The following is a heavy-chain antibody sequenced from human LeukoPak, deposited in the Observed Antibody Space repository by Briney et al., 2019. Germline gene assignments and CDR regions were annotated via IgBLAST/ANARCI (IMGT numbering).Heavy chain of an antibody. Sequence: PSETLSLTCTVAGGSISSSSYYWSWIRQPPRNGLEWIAYTNYSGSTNYNPSLKSRVTISVDTSKNHFSLTLSSVTAADTAVYYCARDRIYDILTGYYIFDYWGQGTLVTVSS. CDR2: TNYSGST. D-gene: IGHD3-9*01. V-gene: IGHV4-61*03. CDR3: ARDRIYDILTGYYIFDY. CDR1: GGSISSSSYY. J-gene: IGHJ4*02.